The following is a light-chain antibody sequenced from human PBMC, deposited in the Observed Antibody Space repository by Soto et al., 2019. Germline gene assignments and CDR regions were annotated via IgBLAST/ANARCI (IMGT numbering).Light chain of an antibody. Sequence: DIHMTHSPSSLSASVGDRVAITCRASQPINDYLNWYRQAPGKAPTLLIYSASSLRSGVPSRFSGRGYGTNFTLIISSLQPEDFATYYCQQTYTTPPETLGPGTKVDIK. CDR1: QPINDY. V-gene: IGKV1-39*01. J-gene: IGKJ3*01. CDR3: QQTYTTPPET. CDR2: SAS.